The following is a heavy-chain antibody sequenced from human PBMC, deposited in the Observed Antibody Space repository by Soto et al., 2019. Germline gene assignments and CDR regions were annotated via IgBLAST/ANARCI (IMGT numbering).Heavy chain of an antibody. CDR3: AKGGHPAPTNPYESSGYYSD. J-gene: IGHJ4*02. D-gene: IGHD3-22*01. V-gene: IGHV3-23*01. Sequence: EVQLLESGGGLVQPGGSLRLSCAASGFTFSSYAMSWVRQAPGKGLEWVSAISGSGGSTYYADSVKGRFTISRDNSKNTLYLQMNSLRDEDTAVYYCAKGGHPAPTNPYESSGYYSDWGQGTLVTVSS. CDR1: GFTFSSYA. CDR2: ISGSGGST.